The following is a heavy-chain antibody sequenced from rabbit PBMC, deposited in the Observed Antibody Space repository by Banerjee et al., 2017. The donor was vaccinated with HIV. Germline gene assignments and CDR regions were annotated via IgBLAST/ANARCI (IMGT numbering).Heavy chain of an antibody. D-gene: IGHD5-1*01. J-gene: IGHJ4*01. CDR3: ARDLAYSFNL. CDR2: LYSSSGST. CDR1: GFTLNSYW. V-gene: IGHV1S43*01. Sequence: GGLVKPEGSLTLTCTASGFTLNSYWMCWVRQAPGKGLELIACLYSSSGSTWYANWVNGRFTISRGTSLNTVDLKMTSLTAADTATYFCARDLAYSFNLWGPGTLVTVS.